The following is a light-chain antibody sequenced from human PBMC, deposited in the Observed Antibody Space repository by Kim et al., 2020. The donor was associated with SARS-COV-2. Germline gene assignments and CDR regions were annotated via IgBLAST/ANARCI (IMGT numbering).Light chain of an antibody. CDR2: EDD. Sequence: GKTVTIACTRGSGRLDDNYVQWYQQRPGGVPTAVIYEDDQRPSGVSDRFSGSIDNSSNSASLTISGLRTEDEADYYCQSYNRDNVLFGGGTQLTVL. V-gene: IGLV6-57*03. CDR3: QSYNRDNVL. J-gene: IGLJ2*01. CDR1: SGRLDDNY.